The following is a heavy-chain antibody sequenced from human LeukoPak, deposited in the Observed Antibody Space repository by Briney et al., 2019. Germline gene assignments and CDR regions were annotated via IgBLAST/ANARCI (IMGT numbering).Heavy chain of an antibody. CDR2: IYPGDYDT. Sequence: HGESLKIPCKGSGYRLTSYWIGWAGQMPGKGLEWMEIIYPGDYDTRYSPSFQGQVTISADKSISTAYLQWSSLKASDTAMYYCARQLIIYGDPPVYWGQGNLVTVSS. CDR3: ARQLIIYGDPPVY. J-gene: IGHJ4*02. D-gene: IGHD4-17*01. CDR1: GYRLTSYW. V-gene: IGHV5-51*01.